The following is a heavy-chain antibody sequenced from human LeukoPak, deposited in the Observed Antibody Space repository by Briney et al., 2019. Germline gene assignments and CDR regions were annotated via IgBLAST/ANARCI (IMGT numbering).Heavy chain of an antibody. J-gene: IGHJ5*02. CDR2: IKQDGSEK. D-gene: IGHD3-10*01. CDR3: ARASGLYDYGSGRTLPFDP. CDR1: GFTFSSYW. V-gene: IGHV3-7*01. Sequence: GGSLRLSCAASGFTFSSYWMSWVRQAPGKGLEWVANIKQDGSEKYYVDSVKGRFTISRDNAKNSLYLQMNSLRAEDTAVYYCARASGLYDYGSGRTLPFDPWGQGTLVTVSS.